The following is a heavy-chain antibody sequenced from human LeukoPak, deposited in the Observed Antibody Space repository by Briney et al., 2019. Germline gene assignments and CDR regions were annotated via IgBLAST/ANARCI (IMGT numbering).Heavy chain of an antibody. V-gene: IGHV3-74*01. Sequence: GGSLRLSCAASGFTFSSYWMHWVRQAPGKGLVWVSRINSDGSSTSYADSVKGRFTISRDNAKNTLYLQMNSLRAEDTAVYYCARVSSSRRYTHYYYYYYYMDVWGKGTTVTVSS. CDR3: ARVSSSRRYTHYYYYYYYMDV. D-gene: IGHD6-13*01. CDR1: GFTFSSYW. CDR2: INSDGSST. J-gene: IGHJ6*03.